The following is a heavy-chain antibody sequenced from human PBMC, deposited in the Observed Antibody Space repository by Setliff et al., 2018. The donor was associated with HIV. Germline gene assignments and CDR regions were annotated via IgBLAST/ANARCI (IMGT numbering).Heavy chain of an antibody. D-gene: IGHD2-15*01. CDR1: DDPISSYY. Sequence: PSETLSLTCYVTDDPISSYYWSWVRQPAGKGLEWIGRLYVSGDTNYNPSLKSRVTMSLDTSKKHFSLNLKSVTAADTAVYYCALTGHRLLRGYMDVWGKG. CDR2: LYVSGDT. CDR3: ALTGHRLLRGYMDV. J-gene: IGHJ6*03. V-gene: IGHV4-4*07.